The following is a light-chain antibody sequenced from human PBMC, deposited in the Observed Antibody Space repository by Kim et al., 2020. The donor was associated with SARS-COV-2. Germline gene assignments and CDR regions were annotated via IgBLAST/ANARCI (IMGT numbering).Light chain of an antibody. J-gene: IGKJ5*01. CDR3: QQYGRSPH. CDR1: QSLSSSY. CDR2: GVS. V-gene: IGKV3-20*01. Sequence: EVELTQSPATLSLSPGERATLSCRASQSLSSSYLAWFQHKPGQAPRLLIYGVSSRTTGISDRFSGSGSGTDFTLTISRLDPEDFAVYYCQQYGRSPHFGPGTRLEIK.